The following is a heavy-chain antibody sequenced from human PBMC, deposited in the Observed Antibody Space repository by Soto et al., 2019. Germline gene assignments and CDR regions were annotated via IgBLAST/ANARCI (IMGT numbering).Heavy chain of an antibody. CDR3: ARDGLRYFSEGNGDHRDLHAFPTRRTSDL. V-gene: IGHV4-59*01. D-gene: IGHD2-15*01. Sequence: ETLSLTCTVSGGSISSYYWSWIRQPPGKGLEWIGYIYYSGSTNYNPSLKSRVTISVDTSKNQFSLKLSSVTAADTAVYYCARDGLRYFSEGNGDHRDLHAFPTRRTSDL. CDR2: IYYSGST. CDR1: GGSISSYY. J-gene: IGHJ2*01.